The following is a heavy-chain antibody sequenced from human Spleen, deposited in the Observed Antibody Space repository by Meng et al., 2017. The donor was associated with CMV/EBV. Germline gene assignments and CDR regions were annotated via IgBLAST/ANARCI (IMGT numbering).Heavy chain of an antibody. D-gene: IGHD1-26*01. J-gene: IGHJ4*02. CDR3: ARVGSGSYYRFDY. CDR1: GYTFTGYY. Sequence: ASVKVSCKASGYTFTGYYMHWVRQAPGQGLEWMGWINPNSGGTNYAQKFQGRVTMTRDTSISTAFMEMSRLRSDDTAVYYRARVGSGSYYRFDYWGQGTLVTVSS. V-gene: IGHV1-2*02. CDR2: INPNSGGT.